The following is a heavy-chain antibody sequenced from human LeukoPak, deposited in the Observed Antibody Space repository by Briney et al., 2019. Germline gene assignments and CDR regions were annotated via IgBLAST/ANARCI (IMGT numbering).Heavy chain of an antibody. CDR2: IYYSGST. V-gene: IGHV4-59*01. D-gene: IGHD6-13*01. Sequence: PSETLSLTCTVSGGSISSYYWSWIRQPPGKGLEWIGYIYYSGSTNYNPSLKSRVTISVDTSKNQFSLKLSSVTAADTAVYYCARSPGRYSSSWSFDPWGQGTLATVSS. J-gene: IGHJ5*02. CDR1: GGSISSYY. CDR3: ARSPGRYSSSWSFDP.